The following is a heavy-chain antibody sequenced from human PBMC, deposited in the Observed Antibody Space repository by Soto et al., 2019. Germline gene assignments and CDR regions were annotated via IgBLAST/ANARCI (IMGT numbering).Heavy chain of an antibody. CDR2: IIPMFDTP. V-gene: IGHV1-69*12. J-gene: IGHJ4*02. Sequence: QVQLVQSGAEVKKPGSSVKVSCKASGGTFSSDSFSWVRQAPGQGLEWMGGIIPMFDTPIYAQKFQDRVTITADSSTGTAYMQLRSLRAGDTAVYYCASSGGPDRDFHYWGPGSLVTVSS. CDR1: GGTFSSDS. CDR3: ASSGGPDRDFHY. D-gene: IGHD2-15*01.